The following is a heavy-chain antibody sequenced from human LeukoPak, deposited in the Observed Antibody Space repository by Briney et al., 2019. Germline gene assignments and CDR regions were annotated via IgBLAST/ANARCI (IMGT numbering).Heavy chain of an antibody. J-gene: IGHJ3*02. CDR1: GFTFSSYG. D-gene: IGHD3-22*01. V-gene: IGHV3-33*01. Sequence: PGGSLRLSCAASGFTFSSYGMHWVRQAPGKGLEWVAVIWYDGSNKYYADSVKGRFTISRDNSKNTLYLQMNSLRAEDTAVYYCARQSRSYYYDSSGWDAFDIWGQGTMVTVSS. CDR2: IWYDGSNK. CDR3: ARQSRSYYYDSSGWDAFDI.